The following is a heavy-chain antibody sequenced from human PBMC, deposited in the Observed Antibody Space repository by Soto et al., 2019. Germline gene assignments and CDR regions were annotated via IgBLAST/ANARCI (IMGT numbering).Heavy chain of an antibody. D-gene: IGHD1-7*01. J-gene: IGHJ6*02. CDR1: GDSVSTNIAA. CDR2: TLYRSSKWYN. CDR3: ARDAAPTLNYPHGMDV. V-gene: IGHV6-1*01. Sequence: SQPRSDTCAISGDSVSTNIAAWSWIRQSPSRGFEWLGRTLYRSSKWYNEYAVSVKSRMTINPDTSKNQFSLQLNSVTPEDTAVYYCARDAAPTLNYPHGMDVWGQGTAVTVSS.